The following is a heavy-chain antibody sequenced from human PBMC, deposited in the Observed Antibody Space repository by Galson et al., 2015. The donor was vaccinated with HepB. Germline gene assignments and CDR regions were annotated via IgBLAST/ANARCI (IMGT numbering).Heavy chain of an antibody. CDR3: ATWGGYCSSTSCRVGLYYFDY. J-gene: IGHJ4*02. CDR1: GGTFSSYA. V-gene: IGHV1-69*13. Sequence: SVKVSCKASGGTFSSYAISWVRQAPGQGLEWMGGIIPTFGTANYAQKFQGRVTITADESTSTAYMELSSLRSEDTAVYYCATWGGYCSSTSCRVGLYYFDYWGQGTLVTVSS. CDR2: IIPTFGTA. D-gene: IGHD2-2*01.